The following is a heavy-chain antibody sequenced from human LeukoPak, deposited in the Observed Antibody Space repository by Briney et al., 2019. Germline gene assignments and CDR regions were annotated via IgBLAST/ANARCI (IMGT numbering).Heavy chain of an antibody. V-gene: IGHV4-39*07. J-gene: IGHJ4*02. CDR1: GGSISSSSYY. D-gene: IGHD3-22*01. Sequence: SETLSLTCTVSGGSISSSSYYWGWIRQPPGKGLEWIGSIYYSGSTYYNPSLKSRVTISVDTSKNQFSLKLSPVTAADTAVYYCARYDSSGYYPFDYWGQGTLVTVSS. CDR3: ARYDSSGYYPFDY. CDR2: IYYSGST.